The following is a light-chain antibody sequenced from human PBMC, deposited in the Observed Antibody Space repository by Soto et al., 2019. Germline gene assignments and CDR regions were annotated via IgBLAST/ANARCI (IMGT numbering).Light chain of an antibody. CDR3: QQRSNRPT. Sequence: EIWMTQSPATLSVSPGERATLSCWASQSVSSNLAWYQQKPGQAPRLLIYDASNRATGIPARLSGSEYGTEFTLTISSLAPEDFAVYYCQQRSNRPTFGQGTRLEI. CDR1: QSVSSN. V-gene: IGKV3-11*01. J-gene: IGKJ5*01. CDR2: DAS.